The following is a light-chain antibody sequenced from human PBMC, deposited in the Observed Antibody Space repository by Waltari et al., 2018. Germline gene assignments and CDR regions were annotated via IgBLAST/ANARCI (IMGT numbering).Light chain of an antibody. Sequence: QSVLTQPPSSSGTPGQRVTISCSGSRSNIGRNGAIWYQQLPGTAPRLLIYGENQPPSGVPDRFSGSKSGTSASLAISGLQSEDEADYYCASWDDSLRGHWVFGGGTKLTVL. CDR1: RSNIGRNG. J-gene: IGLJ3*02. V-gene: IGLV1-44*01. CDR2: GEN. CDR3: ASWDDSLRGHWV.